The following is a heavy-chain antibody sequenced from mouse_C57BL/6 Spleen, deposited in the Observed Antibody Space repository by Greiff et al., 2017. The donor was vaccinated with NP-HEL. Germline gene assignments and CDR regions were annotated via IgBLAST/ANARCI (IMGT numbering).Heavy chain of an antibody. D-gene: IGHD2-12*01. CDR2: FYPGSGSI. J-gene: IGHJ2*01. CDR3: ARHGTTPPGYYCDY. CDR1: GYTFTEYT. V-gene: IGHV1-62-2*01. Sequence: VKLQESGAELVKPGASVKLSCKASGYTFTEYTIHWVKQRSGQGLEWIGWFYPGSGSIKYNEKFKDKATLTADKSASTVYMELSSLTSEDSAVYFCARHGTTPPGYYCDYWGQGTTLTVAS.